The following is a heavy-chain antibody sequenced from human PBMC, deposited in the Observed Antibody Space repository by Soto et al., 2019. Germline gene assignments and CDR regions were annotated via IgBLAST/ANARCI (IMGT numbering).Heavy chain of an antibody. Sequence: QVQLVQSGAEVKKPGASVKVSCKASGYTFTSYYMHWVRQAPGQGLEWMGIINPSGGSTSYAQKFQGRVTMTRDTSTSTVYMELSSLRSEDTAVYYCARAPPKYYDFWSGYTRPKYGMDVWGQGTTVTVS. J-gene: IGHJ6*02. V-gene: IGHV1-46*01. CDR3: ARAPPKYYDFWSGYTRPKYGMDV. CDR2: INPSGGST. CDR1: GYTFTSYY. D-gene: IGHD3-3*01.